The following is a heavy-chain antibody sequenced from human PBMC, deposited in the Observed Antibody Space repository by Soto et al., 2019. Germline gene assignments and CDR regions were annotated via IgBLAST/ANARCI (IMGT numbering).Heavy chain of an antibody. V-gene: IGHV4-30-2*01. CDR1: GGSISIGGYS. J-gene: IGHJ4*02. CDR3: ARGPIAKDLGPFDY. CDR2: MYHSGST. Sequence: SDTLSLTCAVSGGSISIGGYSWSWIRQPPGKGLEWIGYMYHSGSTYYNPSLKSRVTISIDRSKNQFSLKLSSVTAADTAVYYCARGPIAKDLGPFDYWGQGTLVTVSS.